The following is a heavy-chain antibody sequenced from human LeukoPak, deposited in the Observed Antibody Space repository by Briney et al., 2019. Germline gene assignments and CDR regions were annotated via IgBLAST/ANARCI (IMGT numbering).Heavy chain of an antibody. D-gene: IGHD5-12*01. J-gene: IGHJ4*02. CDR3: AKGGYSGYDLSLPFDY. CDR1: GFTFSNYA. CDR2: INYSGTSP. Sequence: SGGSLRLSCAASGFTFSNYAMTWVRQAPGKGLEWVSGINYSGTSPYYADSVKGRFSVSRDNSKNTLYLQMNSLRAEDTAVYYCAKGGYSGYDLSLPFDYWGQGTLVTVSS. V-gene: IGHV3-23*01.